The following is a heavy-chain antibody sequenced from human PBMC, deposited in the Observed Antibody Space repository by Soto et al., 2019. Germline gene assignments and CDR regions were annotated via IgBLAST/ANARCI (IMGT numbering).Heavy chain of an antibody. V-gene: IGHV4-4*07. CDR1: GDSISSYF. CDR3: AREKALASTGWLDP. J-gene: IGHJ5*02. D-gene: IGHD6-19*01. Sequence: PSETLSLTCTVSGDSISSYFWSWIRQPAGKGLEWIGRVHTSGSTTYNPSLKSRVTMSVDASKSQFSLKLTSVTAADTAVYYCAREKALASTGWLDPWGQGTQVTVSS. CDR2: VHTSGST.